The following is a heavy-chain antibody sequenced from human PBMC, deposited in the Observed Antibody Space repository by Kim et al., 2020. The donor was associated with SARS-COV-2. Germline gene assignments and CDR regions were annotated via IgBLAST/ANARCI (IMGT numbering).Heavy chain of an antibody. V-gene: IGHV1-24*01. D-gene: IGHD3-3*01. CDR2: FDPEDGET. J-gene: IGHJ5*02. Sequence: ASVKVSCKVSGYTLTELSMHWVRQAPGKGLEWMGGFDPEDGETIYAQKLQGRDTMTEDTSKDTAYMELSSLRSEDTAVYYCASITVFGGPNWFDPRGQGTLVTVS. CDR3: ASITVFGGPNWFDP. CDR1: GYTLTELS.